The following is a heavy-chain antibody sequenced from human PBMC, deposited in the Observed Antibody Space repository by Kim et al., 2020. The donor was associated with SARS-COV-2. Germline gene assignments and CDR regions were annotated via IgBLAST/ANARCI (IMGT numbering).Heavy chain of an antibody. CDR3: ARASGEGTGNYYYYGMDV. V-gene: IGHV3-20*01. Sequence: GGSLRLSCAASGFTFDDYGMSWVRQAPGKGLEWVSGINWNGGSTGYADSVKGRFTISRDNAKNSLYLQMNSLRAEDTALYHCARASGEGTGNYYYYGMDVWGQGTTVTVSS. J-gene: IGHJ6*02. CDR1: GFTFDDYG. CDR2: INWNGGST. D-gene: IGHD3-16*01.